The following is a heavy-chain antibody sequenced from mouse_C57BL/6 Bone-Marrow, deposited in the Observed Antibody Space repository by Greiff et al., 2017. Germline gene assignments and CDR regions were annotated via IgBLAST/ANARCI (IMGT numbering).Heavy chain of an antibody. CDR3: VRQWGYYAWFAY. CDR2: IRSKSNNYAT. D-gene: IGHD2-3*01. Sequence: VQLKESGGGLVQPKGSLKLSCAASGFSFNTYAMNWVRQAPGKGLEWVARIRSKSNNYATYYADSVKDRFTISRDDSESMLYLQMNNLKTEDTAMYYCVRQWGYYAWFAYWGQGTLVTVSA. CDR1: GFSFNTYA. J-gene: IGHJ3*01. V-gene: IGHV10-1*01.